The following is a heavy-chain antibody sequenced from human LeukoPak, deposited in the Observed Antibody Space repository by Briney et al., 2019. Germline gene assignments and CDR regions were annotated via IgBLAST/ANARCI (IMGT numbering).Heavy chain of an antibody. CDR1: GGSISSYY. V-gene: IGHV4-59*08. J-gene: IGHJ4*02. CDR3: SDIWGSYRFLDY. D-gene: IGHD3-16*02. Sequence: SETLSLTCTVSGGSISSYYWSWIRQPPGKGLEWIGYVYYSGSTNYNPSLKSRVTISVDTSRNQVSLKLSSVTAADTAVYARSDIWGSYRFLDYWGQGALVTVSS. CDR2: VYYSGST.